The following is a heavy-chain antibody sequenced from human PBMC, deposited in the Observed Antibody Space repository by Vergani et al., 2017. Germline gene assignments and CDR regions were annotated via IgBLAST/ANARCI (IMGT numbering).Heavy chain of an antibody. D-gene: IGHD2-15*01. V-gene: IGHV1-24*01. CDR3: ATVRDGYCSGGSCYSIGGWFDP. Sequence: QVQLVQSGAEVKKPGASVKVSCKVSGYTLTELSMHWVRQAPGKGLEWMGGFDPEDGETIYAQKFQGRVTITEDTSTDTAYMELSSLRSEDTDVYYGATVRDGYCSGGSCYSIGGWFDPWGQGTLVTVSS. J-gene: IGHJ5*02. CDR1: GYTLTELS. CDR2: FDPEDGET.